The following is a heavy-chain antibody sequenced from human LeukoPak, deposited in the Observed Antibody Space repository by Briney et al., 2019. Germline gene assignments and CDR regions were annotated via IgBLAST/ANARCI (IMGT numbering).Heavy chain of an antibody. CDR2: IYYSGST. CDR3: AGGYSCGWYFDY. Sequence: SETLSLTCTVSGGSISSYYWSWIRQPPGKGLEGIGYIYYSGSTNYNPSLKSRVTISVDTSKNQFSLKLSSVTAADTAVYYCAGGYSCGWYFDYWGQGTLVTVSS. J-gene: IGHJ4*02. CDR1: GGSISSYY. D-gene: IGHD6-19*01. V-gene: IGHV4-59*01.